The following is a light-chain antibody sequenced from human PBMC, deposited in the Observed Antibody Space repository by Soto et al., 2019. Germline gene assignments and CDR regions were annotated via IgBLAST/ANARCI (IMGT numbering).Light chain of an antibody. CDR3: YSTDSSGNHWV. Sequence: SYELTRPPSVSVSPGQTARITCSGDALPKKYAYWYQQKSGQAPVLVIYEDIKRPSGIPERFSGSSSGTMATLTISGAQVEDEADYYCYSTDSSGNHWVFGGGTKVTVL. J-gene: IGLJ3*02. V-gene: IGLV3-10*01. CDR1: ALPKKY. CDR2: EDI.